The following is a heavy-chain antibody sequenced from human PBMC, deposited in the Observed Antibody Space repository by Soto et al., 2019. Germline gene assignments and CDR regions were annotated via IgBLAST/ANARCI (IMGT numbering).Heavy chain of an antibody. D-gene: IGHD6-13*01. J-gene: IGHJ4*02. CDR2: IKKDGSEK. V-gene: IGHV3-7*05. CDR1: GFTFSDYW. Sequence: GGSLRLSCAASGFTFSDYWMSWVRQSPGKGLEWVANIKKDGSEKYYVDSVKGRFTISRDNAENSLYLQMNSLRAEDTAVYYCAGSWFNLFDYCGQXTLVTVSS. CDR3: AGSWFNLFDY.